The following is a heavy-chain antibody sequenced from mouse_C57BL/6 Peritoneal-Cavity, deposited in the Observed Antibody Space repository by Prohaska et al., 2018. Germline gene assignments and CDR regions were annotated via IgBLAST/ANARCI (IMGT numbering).Heavy chain of an antibody. CDR1: GFPITSGYY. D-gene: IGHD1-1*02. CDR2: ITHSGET. J-gene: IGHJ1*03. V-gene: IGHV12-3*01. Sequence: QMQLQESGPGLVKPSQSLFLTCSITGFPITSGYYWIWISQSPGKPLEWMGYITHSGETFYNPSLQSPISITRETSKNQFFLQLNSVTTEDTAMYYCAGDSNGYWYFDVWGTGTTVTVSS. CDR3: AGDSNGYWYFDV.